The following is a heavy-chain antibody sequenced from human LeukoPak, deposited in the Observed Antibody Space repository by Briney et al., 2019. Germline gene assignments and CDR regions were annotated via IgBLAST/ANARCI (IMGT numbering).Heavy chain of an antibody. V-gene: IGHV3-7*01. D-gene: IGHD7-27*01. CDR1: GFTFDSNS. J-gene: IGHJ4*02. CDR2: IKQDGSEK. Sequence: GGSLRLSCAASGFTFDSNSMSWVRQAPGKGLEWVANIKQDGSEKYYVDSVKGRFTISRDNAKNSLYLQMNSLRAEDTAAYYCAKNWGSLDYWGPGTLVTVSS. CDR3: AKNWGSLDY.